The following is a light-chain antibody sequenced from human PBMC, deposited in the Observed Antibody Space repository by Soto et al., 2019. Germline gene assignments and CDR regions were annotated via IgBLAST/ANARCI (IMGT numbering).Light chain of an antibody. CDR1: QSISSY. CDR2: AAS. CDR3: QQSYSTPRT. V-gene: IGKV1-39*01. Sequence: DIQMTQSPSSLSASVGDRVTITCRASQSISSYLNWYQQKPGKAPKLLIFAASSLQSGVPSRFSGGGSGTGFTLTISSLQPEDFATYSCQQSYSTPRTFGQGTKVEIK. J-gene: IGKJ1*01.